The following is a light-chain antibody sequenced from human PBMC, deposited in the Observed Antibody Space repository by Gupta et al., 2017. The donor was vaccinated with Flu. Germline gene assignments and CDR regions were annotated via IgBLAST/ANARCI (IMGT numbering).Light chain of an antibody. CDR3: QQSYNSPS. J-gene: IGKJ4*01. V-gene: IGKV1-39*01. CDR1: QSITFY. Sequence: DIQMTQSPSSLSASVGDRVTITCRASQSITFYLNWYQQKPGKAPKLLIYAASSLQSGVPSRFSGSGSGTDFTLTISRRQTEDFATYYWQQSYNSPSFGGGTKVEIK. CDR2: AAS.